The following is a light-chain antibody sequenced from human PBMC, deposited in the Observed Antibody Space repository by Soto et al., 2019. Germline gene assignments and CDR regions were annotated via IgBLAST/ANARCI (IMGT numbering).Light chain of an antibody. CDR3: QQYNSPTT. CDR1: QSISSW. Sequence: DIQITQSPSTLSASVGDRVTITCRASQSISSWLAWYQQKPGKAPKLLIYDASSLESGVPSRFSGSGSGTEFTLTISSLQPDDFATYYCQQYNSPTTFGQGTRLEIK. V-gene: IGKV1-5*01. CDR2: DAS. J-gene: IGKJ5*01.